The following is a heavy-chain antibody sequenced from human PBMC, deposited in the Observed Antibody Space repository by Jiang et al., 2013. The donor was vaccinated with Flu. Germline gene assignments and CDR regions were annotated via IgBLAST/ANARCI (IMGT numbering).Heavy chain of an antibody. J-gene: IGHJ4*02. D-gene: IGHD3-3*01. V-gene: IGHV3-21*06. CDR1: GFTSGTYN. CDR3: ARDSTFGVAHYDY. CDR2: ISSTGAYT. Sequence: GPVKPGGSLRLSCAASGFTSGTYNMNWVRQAPGKGLEWVSSISSTGAYTYYADSVKGRFTISRDNANNSLYLQMNSLRAEDTAVYFCARDSTFGVAHYDYWGQGTLVTVSS.